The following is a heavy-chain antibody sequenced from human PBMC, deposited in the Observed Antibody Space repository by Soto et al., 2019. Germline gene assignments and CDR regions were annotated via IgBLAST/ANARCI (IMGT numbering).Heavy chain of an antibody. CDR1: GLTFRNYD. J-gene: IGHJ6*02. CDR2: ISAPGDP. Sequence: EVQLVESGGGLVQPGGSLRLSCAASGLTFRNYDMHWVRQGTGKGLEWVSGISAPGDPHYADSVESRFTISRENAQNSFFLQMNSLRVGDTAVYYCARTDRDFYGLDVWGQGTTVIVSS. V-gene: IGHV3-13*05. CDR3: ARTDRDFYGLDV.